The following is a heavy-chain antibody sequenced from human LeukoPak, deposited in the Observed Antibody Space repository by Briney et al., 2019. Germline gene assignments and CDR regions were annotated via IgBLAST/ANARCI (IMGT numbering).Heavy chain of an antibody. CDR3: AKHIDAAGLGN. CDR2: ISSSSSYI. V-gene: IGHV3-21*04. CDR1: GFTFSSYS. J-gene: IGHJ4*02. Sequence: GGSLRLSCAASGFTFSSYSMNWVRQAPGKGLEWVSSISSSSSYIYYADSVKGRFTISRDNAKNTLYLQMNSLRAEDTAVYYCAKHIDAAGLGNWGQGTLVTVSS. D-gene: IGHD6-13*01.